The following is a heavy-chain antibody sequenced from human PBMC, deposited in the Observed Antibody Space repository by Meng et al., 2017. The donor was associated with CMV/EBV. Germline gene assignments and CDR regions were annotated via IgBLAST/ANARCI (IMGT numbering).Heavy chain of an antibody. CDR2: IYYSGST. J-gene: IGHJ4*02. CDR3: ARQSYCSGGSCPVDY. D-gene: IGHD2-15*01. CDR1: GGSISSSSYY. Sequence: SETLSLTSTVSGGSISSSSYYCGWIRQPPGKGLEWIGSIYYSGSTSYNPSLKSRVTISVDTSKNQFSLKLSSVTAADTAVYYCARQSYCSGGSCPVDYWGQGTLVTVSS. V-gene: IGHV4-39*07.